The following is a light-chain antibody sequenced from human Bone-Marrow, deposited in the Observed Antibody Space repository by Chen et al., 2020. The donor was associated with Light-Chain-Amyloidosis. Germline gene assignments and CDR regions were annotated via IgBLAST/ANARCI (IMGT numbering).Light chain of an antibody. CDR3: QSADSSGTYEVI. Sequence: SYVLPQPPSLSVSPGQTARITRPGDDLPTKYAYWYQQKPGQAPVLVIHRDTERPSGISERFSGSSSGTTATLTISGVQAEDEADYHCQSADSSGTYEVIFGGGTKLTVL. J-gene: IGLJ2*01. V-gene: IGLV3-25*03. CDR2: RDT. CDR1: DLPTKY.